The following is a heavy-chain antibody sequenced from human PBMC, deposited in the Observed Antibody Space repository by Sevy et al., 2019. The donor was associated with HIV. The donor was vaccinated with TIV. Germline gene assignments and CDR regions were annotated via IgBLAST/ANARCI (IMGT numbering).Heavy chain of an antibody. CDR1: GFTFSDYY. Sequence: GWSLRLSCTVSGFTFSDYYMSWIRQAPGKGLEWVSYISTSSSYTEYGDSVKGRFTISRDNAKNSLYLQMNSLRVEDTAVYYCARLRYNYGQKYFDYWGQGTLVTVSS. CDR3: ARLRYNYGQKYFDY. V-gene: IGHV3-11*06. D-gene: IGHD5-18*01. CDR2: ISTSSSYT. J-gene: IGHJ4*02.